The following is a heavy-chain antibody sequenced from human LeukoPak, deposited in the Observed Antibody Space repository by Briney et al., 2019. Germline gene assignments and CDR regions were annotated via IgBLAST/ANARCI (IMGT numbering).Heavy chain of an antibody. CDR1: GFIFSGYE. V-gene: IGHV3-48*03. J-gene: IGHJ4*02. CDR2: IPSSGSTR. D-gene: IGHD3-10*01. Sequence: LPGGSLRLSCAASGFIFSGYEMNWVRQAPGKGLEWVSYIPSSGSTRNYADSVKGRFTISRDNAKNSLYLQMNSLRAEDTAVYYCARGDYGTYGYFDYWGRGTLVTVSS. CDR3: ARGDYGTYGYFDY.